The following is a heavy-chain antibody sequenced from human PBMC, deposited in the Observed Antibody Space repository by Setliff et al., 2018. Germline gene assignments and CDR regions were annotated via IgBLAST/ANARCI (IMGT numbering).Heavy chain of an antibody. J-gene: IGHJ3*01. CDR2: FRPSGKT. V-gene: IGHV4-38-2*02. CDR1: GSAISSGHY. D-gene: IGHD4-17*01. Sequence: SETLSLTCAVSGSAISSGHYWGWIRQPPGKGLEWIGSFRPSGKTYYNPSLNSRVTISVDTSKKQFSLKVTSVIAADTAVYYCVRDAGDGYGVDAYAGGGFDFWGQGTKVTVSS. CDR3: VRDAGDGYGVDAYAGGGFDF.